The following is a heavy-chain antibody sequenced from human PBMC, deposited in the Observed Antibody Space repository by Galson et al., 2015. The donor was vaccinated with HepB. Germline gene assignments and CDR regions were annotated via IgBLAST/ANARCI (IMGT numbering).Heavy chain of an antibody. V-gene: IGHV3-30*18. J-gene: IGHJ4*02. CDR3: AKDYDYSGNYLLDY. CDR1: GFTFSRYG. D-gene: IGHD1-26*01. Sequence: SLRLSCAASGFTFSRYGMHWVRQAPGKGLEWVALISYDGSNKYYADSVKGRFTISRDNSKNTLYLQMNSLRAEDTAVYYCAKDYDYSGNYLLDYWGQGTLVTVSS. CDR2: ISYDGSNK.